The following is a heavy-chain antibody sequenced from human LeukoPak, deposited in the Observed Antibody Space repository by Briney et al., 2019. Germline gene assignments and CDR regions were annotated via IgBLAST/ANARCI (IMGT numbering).Heavy chain of an antibody. D-gene: IGHD1-26*01. Sequence: SQTLSLTCTVSGGSISSGGYYWSWIRQPPGKGLEWIGYIYHSGSTYYNPSLKSRVTISVDRSKNQFSLKLSSVTAADTAVYYCARDGSGSGLWGQGTLVTVSS. CDR3: ARDGSGSGL. V-gene: IGHV4-30-2*01. J-gene: IGHJ4*02. CDR1: GGSISSGGYY. CDR2: IYHSGST.